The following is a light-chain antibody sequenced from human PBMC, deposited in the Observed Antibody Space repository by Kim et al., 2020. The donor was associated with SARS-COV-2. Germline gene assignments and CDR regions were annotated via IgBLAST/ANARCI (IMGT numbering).Light chain of an antibody. CDR1: QEIDMY. J-gene: IGKJ2*01. Sequence: SAAVGDRITRTCQERQEIDMYLNGYQQKQGQAPELLIYDAYTLEKGVPTRFSGSRSGPDFTLTISSLQPEDTGTYYCQQYVYLPYTFGQGTKLEL. CDR2: DAY. CDR3: QQYVYLPYT. V-gene: IGKV1-33*01.